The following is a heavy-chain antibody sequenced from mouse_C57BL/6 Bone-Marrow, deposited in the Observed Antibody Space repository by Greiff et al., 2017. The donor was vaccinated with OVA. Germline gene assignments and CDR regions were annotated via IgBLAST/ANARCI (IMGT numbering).Heavy chain of an antibody. Sequence: QVQLQQPGAELVRPGSSVKLSCKASGYTFTSYWMDWVKQRPGQGLEWIGNIYPSDSETHYNQKFKDKATLTVDKSSSTAYMQLSSLTSEDSAVYYCARGRNYYADYWGQGTTLTVSS. V-gene: IGHV1-61*01. J-gene: IGHJ2*01. CDR1: GYTFTSYW. D-gene: IGHD1-1*01. CDR2: IYPSDSET. CDR3: ARGRNYYADY.